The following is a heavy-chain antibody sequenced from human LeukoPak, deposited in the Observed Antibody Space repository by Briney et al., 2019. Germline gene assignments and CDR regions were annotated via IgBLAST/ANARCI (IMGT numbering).Heavy chain of an antibody. CDR2: INSDGSST. V-gene: IGHV3-74*01. Sequence: PGGSLRLSCAASGFTFSSYWMHWVRQAPGKGLVWVSRINSDGSSTSYADSVKGRFTISRDNAKNTLYLQMGSLRAEDMAVYYCARGYCSGGSCYFVPSFDYWGQGTLVTVSS. D-gene: IGHD2-15*01. CDR3: ARGYCSGGSCYFVPSFDY. J-gene: IGHJ4*02. CDR1: GFTFSSYW.